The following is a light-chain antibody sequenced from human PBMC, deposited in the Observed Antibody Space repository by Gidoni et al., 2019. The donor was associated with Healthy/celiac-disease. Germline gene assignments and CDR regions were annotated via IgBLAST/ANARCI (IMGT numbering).Light chain of an antibody. J-gene: IGKJ1*01. V-gene: IGKV1-39*01. CDR2: AAS. CDR1: QRISSY. CDR3: QRSYSTPWT. Sequence: DIQMTQYPSSPSASVGDRVTITCRASQRISSYFNWYQQKPGKAPTLLIYAASRLQSGVPTRFGGGGARTDFTLTISRVQPEDFATYYWQRSYSTPWTFGQGTKVEIK.